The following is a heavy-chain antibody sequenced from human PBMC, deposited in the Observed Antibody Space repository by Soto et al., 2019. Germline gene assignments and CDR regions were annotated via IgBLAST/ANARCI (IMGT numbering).Heavy chain of an antibody. CDR1: GDSISSGGYY. CDR3: ARAPRIAAAGTKNWFDP. Sequence: SETLSLTCTVSGDSISSGGYYWSWIRQHPGKGLEWIGYIYYSGSTYYNPSLKSRVTISVDTSKNQFSLKLSSVTAADTAVYYCARAPRIAAAGTKNWFDPWGQGTLVTVSS. V-gene: IGHV4-31*03. CDR2: IYYSGST. J-gene: IGHJ5*02. D-gene: IGHD6-13*01.